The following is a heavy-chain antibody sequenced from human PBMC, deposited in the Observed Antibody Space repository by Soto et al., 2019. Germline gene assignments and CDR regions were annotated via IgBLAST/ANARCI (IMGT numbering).Heavy chain of an antibody. CDR3: ARDWGDTFAGTTLGYGMDV. V-gene: IGHV3-30-3*01. CDR1: GFTLSDYS. J-gene: IGHJ6*02. CDR2: ISKDGNYE. D-gene: IGHD3-16*01. Sequence: QVQLVESGGGVVQPGKSLRLSCVASGFTLSDYSMQWVRQAPGKGLEWVAVISKDGNYEDYADSVKGRFTISRDNSKNALYLQMNTMRNEDTALYSCARDWGDTFAGTTLGYGMDVRGQGTTVTFSS.